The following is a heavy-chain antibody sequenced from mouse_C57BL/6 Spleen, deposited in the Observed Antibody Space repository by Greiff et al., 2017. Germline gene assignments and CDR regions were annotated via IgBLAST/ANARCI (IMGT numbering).Heavy chain of an antibody. CDR2: ISDGGSYT. CDR3: SREDRGFDY. J-gene: IGHJ2*01. CDR1: GFTFSSYA. Sequence: EVQVVESGGGLVKPGGSLKLSCEASGFTFSSYAMSWVRQTPEKRLEWVGTISDGGSYTYYPDNVKGRFTISRDNAKNNLFLQMSHLKSEDTAMYYYSREDRGFDYWGQGTTLTVSS. V-gene: IGHV5-4*01.